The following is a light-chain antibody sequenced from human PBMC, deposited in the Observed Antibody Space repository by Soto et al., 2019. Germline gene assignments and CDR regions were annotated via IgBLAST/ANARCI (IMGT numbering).Light chain of an antibody. Sequence: DIQMTQSPSSLSASVGDRVNMTCRASRSISRYLSWYQQKPGKAPNLLIYAASSLQSGVPSRFSGAGSGTDFTLTIANLHTEDFAIYYCKQSYSTQWTFGQGTKVDI. CDR2: AAS. CDR3: KQSYSTQWT. J-gene: IGKJ1*01. CDR1: RSISRY. V-gene: IGKV1-39*01.